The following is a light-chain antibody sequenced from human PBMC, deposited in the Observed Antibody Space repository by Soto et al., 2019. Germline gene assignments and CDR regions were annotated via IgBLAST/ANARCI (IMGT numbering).Light chain of an antibody. CDR2: DVT. CDR3: SSYGGSNVR. V-gene: IGLV2-8*01. CDR1: SSDVGAYDS. Sequence: QSALTQPPSASGSPGQSVTISCTGTSSDVGAYDSVSWYQQHPGKAPKLIIFDVTKRPSGVPDRFSGSKSGNTASLTVSGLQAEDEADYYCSSSSYGGSNVRFGGGTKLTVL. J-gene: IGLJ2*01.